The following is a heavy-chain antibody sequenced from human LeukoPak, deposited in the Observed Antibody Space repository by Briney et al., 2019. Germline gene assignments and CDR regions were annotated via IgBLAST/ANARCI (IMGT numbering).Heavy chain of an antibody. J-gene: IGHJ4*02. CDR3: ARGYFDTRHSSNPFDY. Sequence: PSETLSLTCTVSGDSISGYYWSWIRQTPGKGLEWIGCIHSSGSTIYNPSLKSRVTISVDTSKKQFSLRLTSVAAADTAVYFCARGYFDTRHSSNPFDYWGQGALVTASS. CDR2: IHSSGST. CDR1: GDSISGYY. V-gene: IGHV4-4*09. D-gene: IGHD3-22*01.